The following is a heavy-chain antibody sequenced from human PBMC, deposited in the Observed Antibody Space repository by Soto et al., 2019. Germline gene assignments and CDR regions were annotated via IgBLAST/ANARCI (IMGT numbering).Heavy chain of an antibody. CDR2: ISYDGSNK. Sequence: PGGSLRLSCAASGFTFSSYGMHWVRQAPGKGLEWVAVISYDGSNKYYADSVKGRFTISRDNSKNTLYLQMNSLRAEDTAVYYCAQDTAYTSGWSDAFDIWGQGTMVTVSS. V-gene: IGHV3-30*18. CDR1: GFTFSSYG. D-gene: IGHD6-19*01. CDR3: AQDTAYTSGWSDAFDI. J-gene: IGHJ3*02.